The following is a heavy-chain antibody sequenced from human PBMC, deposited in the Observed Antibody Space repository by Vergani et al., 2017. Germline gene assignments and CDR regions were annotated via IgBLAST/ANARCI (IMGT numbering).Heavy chain of an antibody. D-gene: IGHD3-3*01. V-gene: IGHV3-23*01. CDR3: AKVVPRSGAFDI. CDR2: ISGSGGST. CDR1: GFTFSTYA. Sequence: EVQLLESGGGLVQPGGSLRLSCAASGFTFSTYAMSWVRQAPGKGLEWVSAISGSGGSTYYADSVKGRFTISRDNSKNPLYLQVNSLGAEDTAVYYCAKVVPRSGAFDIWGQGTMVTVSS. J-gene: IGHJ3*02.